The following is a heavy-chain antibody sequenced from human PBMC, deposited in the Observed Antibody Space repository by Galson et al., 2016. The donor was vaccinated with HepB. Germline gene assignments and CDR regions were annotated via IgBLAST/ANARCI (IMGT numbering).Heavy chain of an antibody. CDR3: ARGRQVSCPPPYCPARLDP. V-gene: IGHV4-34*01. D-gene: IGHD1-26*01. CDR1: GGSLSNYY. Sequence: SETLSLTCGVSGGSLSNYYWTWIRQPPGKGLEWIGEINHTGHTNYNSSLKSRVMMSIDTSKIQFSLKVTPATAADTAVYFCARGRQVSCPPPYCPARLDPWGQGTLVTVSS. J-gene: IGHJ5*02. CDR2: INHTGHT.